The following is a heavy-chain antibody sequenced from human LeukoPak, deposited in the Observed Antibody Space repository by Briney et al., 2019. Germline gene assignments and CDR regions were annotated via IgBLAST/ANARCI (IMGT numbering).Heavy chain of an antibody. D-gene: IGHD3-16*01. V-gene: IGHV4-61*01. Sequence: SETLSLTCTVSGGSISSSSYYWSWIRQPPGKGLEWIGYIYYSGSTNYNPSLKSRVTISVDTSKNQFSLKLSSVTAADTAVYYCARGGRRGGIYYYYMDVWGKGTTVTVSS. CDR2: IYYSGST. CDR1: GGSISSSSYY. CDR3: ARGGRRGGIYYYYMDV. J-gene: IGHJ6*03.